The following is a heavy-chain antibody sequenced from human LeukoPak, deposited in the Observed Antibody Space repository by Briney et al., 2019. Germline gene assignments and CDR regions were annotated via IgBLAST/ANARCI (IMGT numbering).Heavy chain of an antibody. CDR1: VGSISSSSSY. Sequence: SETPCLTCTVSVGSISSSSSYWGWIRQPPGKGLEWNGSIYYSGSTYYNPPLRIRVPISVDTSKNKFSLKLSSVTAADTAVYYCASFWWELLPPDYWGQRTLVTVSS. D-gene: IGHD1-26*01. V-gene: IGHV4-39*01. CDR3: ASFWWELLPPDY. CDR2: IYYSGST. J-gene: IGHJ4*02.